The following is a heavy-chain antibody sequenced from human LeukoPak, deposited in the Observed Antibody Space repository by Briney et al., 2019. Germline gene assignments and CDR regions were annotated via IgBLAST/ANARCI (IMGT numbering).Heavy chain of an antibody. J-gene: IGHJ5*02. D-gene: IGHD1-26*01. Sequence: ASVKVSCKASGGTFSSYAISWVRQAPGQGLEWMGGIIPIFGTANYAQKFQGRVTITADESTSTAYMELSSLRSEDTAVYYCAREGGSYVGNHLGNWFDPWGQGTLVTVSS. CDR1: GGTFSSYA. CDR3: AREGGSYVGNHLGNWFDP. CDR2: IIPIFGTA. V-gene: IGHV1-69*01.